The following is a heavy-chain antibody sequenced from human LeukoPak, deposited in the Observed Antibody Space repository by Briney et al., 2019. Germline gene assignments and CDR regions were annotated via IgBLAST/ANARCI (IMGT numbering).Heavy chain of an antibody. CDR1: GFAFSGYD. CDR2: ISYDGSDK. V-gene: IGHV3-30*03. D-gene: IGHD7-27*01. CDR3: ARERAGEDAFDI. Sequence: QSGGSLRLSCAASGFAFSGYDMHWVRQAPGKGLEWVAVISYDGSDKYYVDSVKGRFTISRDNSKNTLYLQMNSLKAEDAAVYYCARERAGEDAFDIWGQGTMVTVSS. J-gene: IGHJ3*02.